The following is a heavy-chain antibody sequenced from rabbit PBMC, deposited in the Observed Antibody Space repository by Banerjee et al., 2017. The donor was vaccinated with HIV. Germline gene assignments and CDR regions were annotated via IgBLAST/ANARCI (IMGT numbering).Heavy chain of an antibody. CDR1: GFSFSSGYY. Sequence: QSLEESGGDLVKPGASLTLTCTASGFSFSSGYYMCWVRQAPGKGLEWIGCIGAGSSDNTYYASWAKGRFTISKTSSTTVTLQMTSLTAADTATYFCARACASGSGYYSGYYFDLWGQGTLVTVS. CDR3: ARACASGSGYYSGYYFDL. D-gene: IGHD1-1*01. CDR2: IGAGSSDNT. V-gene: IGHV1S40*01. J-gene: IGHJ4*01.